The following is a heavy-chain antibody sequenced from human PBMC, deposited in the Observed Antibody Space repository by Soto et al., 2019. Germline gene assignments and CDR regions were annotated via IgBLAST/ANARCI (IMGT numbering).Heavy chain of an antibody. D-gene: IGHD3-22*01. CDR2: IYYSGST. Sequence: SETLSLTCTVSGGSISSGDYYWSWIRQPPGKGLEWIGYIYYSGSTYYNPSLKSRVTISVDTSKNQFSLKLGSVTAADTAVYYCARGGYYYDSSGPYYFDYWGQGTLVTVSS. CDR3: ARGGYYYDSSGPYYFDY. J-gene: IGHJ4*02. V-gene: IGHV4-30-4*01. CDR1: GGSISSGDYY.